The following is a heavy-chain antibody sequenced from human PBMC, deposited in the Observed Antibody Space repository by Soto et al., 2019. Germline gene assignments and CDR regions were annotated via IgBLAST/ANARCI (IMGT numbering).Heavy chain of an antibody. J-gene: IGHJ4*02. V-gene: IGHV3-23*01. CDR1: GFTFSSYA. Sequence: EVQLLESGGGLVQPGGSLRLSCAASGFTFSSYAMSWVQAPGKGLEWVSAISGSGGSTYYADSVKGRFTISRDNSKNTLYLQMNSLRAEDTAVYYCAKDAWARGVHWLLDYWGQGTLVTVSS. CDR2: ISGSGGST. CDR3: AKDAWARGVHWLLDY. D-gene: IGHD3-10*01.